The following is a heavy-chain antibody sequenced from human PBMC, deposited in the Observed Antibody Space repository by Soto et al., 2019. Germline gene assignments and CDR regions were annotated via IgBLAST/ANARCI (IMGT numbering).Heavy chain of an antibody. CDR1: GGSISSGGYY. CDR2: IYYSGST. Sequence: PSETLSLTCTVSGGSISSGGYYWSWIRQHPGKGLEWIGYIYYSGSTYYKKSLKSRVTISVDTSKNQISLKLDSVTAADTAVYYCASIWFGDFDYWGHGTLVTVSS. J-gene: IGHJ4*01. D-gene: IGHD3-10*01. CDR3: ASIWFGDFDY. V-gene: IGHV4-30-4*08.